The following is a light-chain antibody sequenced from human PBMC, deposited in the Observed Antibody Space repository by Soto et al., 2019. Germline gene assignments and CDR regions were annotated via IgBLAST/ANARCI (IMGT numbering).Light chain of an antibody. CDR1: SSDIGSYNH. CDR2: AVS. CDR3: ISYTDRQSYL. V-gene: IGLV2-14*03. Sequence: QSVLTQPASVSGSPGQSITISCSGTSSDIGSYNHVAWYQQFPGKSPKLMIHAVSDRPSGVSDRFSGSKSGITASLTISGLQTEDEADYYCISYTDRQSYLFGTGTKVTVL. J-gene: IGLJ1*01.